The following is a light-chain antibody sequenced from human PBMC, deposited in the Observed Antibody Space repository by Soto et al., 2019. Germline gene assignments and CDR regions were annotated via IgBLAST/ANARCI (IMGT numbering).Light chain of an antibody. CDR1: QDISNY. V-gene: IGKV1-33*01. CDR2: DAS. J-gene: IGKJ4*01. Sequence: DIQMTQSLSSLSASVGDRVTITCQASQDISNYLKWYQQKPGKAPNLLIYDASNLETGVPSRFSGSGSWTAFTVTISRLQPEDIATYYWQQYDNLPLTFGGGTKVEIK. CDR3: QQYDNLPLT.